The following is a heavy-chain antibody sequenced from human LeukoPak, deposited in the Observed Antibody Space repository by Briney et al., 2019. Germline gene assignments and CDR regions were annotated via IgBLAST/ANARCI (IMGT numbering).Heavy chain of an antibody. V-gene: IGHV5-51*01. CDR3: ARPQTGAGDAFDL. D-gene: IGHD3-10*01. CDR2: IFPDDSDT. Sequence: NHGESLKISCEASGYIFTNYWIAWVRHMPGKGLECIGIIFPDDSDTRYSPSFQGQVTISVDKSINTTYLQWNSLKASDTAIYFCARPQTGAGDAFDLWGQGTLVTVFS. J-gene: IGHJ3*01. CDR1: GYIFTNYW.